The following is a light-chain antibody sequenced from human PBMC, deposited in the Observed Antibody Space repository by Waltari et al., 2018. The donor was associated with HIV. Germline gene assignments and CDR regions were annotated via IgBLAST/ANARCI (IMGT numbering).Light chain of an antibody. V-gene: IGLV3-21*02. Sequence: SYVLTQAPSLSVAPGQAASITCGGNNIGVKTVHWYQKRAGQAPVLVVHDDTDRPSGIPERFSGSNSGNTATLTISRVEAGDEADYYCQVWDESSEHVVFGGGTKVTVL. CDR2: DDT. CDR3: QVWDESSEHVV. CDR1: NIGVKT. J-gene: IGLJ2*01.